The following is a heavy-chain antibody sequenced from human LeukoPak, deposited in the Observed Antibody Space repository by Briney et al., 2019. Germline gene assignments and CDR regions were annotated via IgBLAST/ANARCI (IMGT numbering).Heavy chain of an antibody. CDR2: ISGSGGST. J-gene: IGHJ4*02. Sequence: GGSLRLSCASSGFTFSSYAMSWVRQAPGKGLEWVSAISGSGGSTYYADSVKGRFTISRDNSKNTLYLQMNTLRAEDTAVYYCARDWAPYGDPRGPFDYWGQGTLVTVSS. CDR3: ARDWAPYGDPRGPFDY. V-gene: IGHV3-23*01. CDR1: GFTFSSYA. D-gene: IGHD4-17*01.